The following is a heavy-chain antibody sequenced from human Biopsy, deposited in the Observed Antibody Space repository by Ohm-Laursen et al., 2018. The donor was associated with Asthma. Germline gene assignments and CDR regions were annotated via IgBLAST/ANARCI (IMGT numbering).Heavy chain of an antibody. V-gene: IGHV3-33*01. CDR1: GFTFSKNG. CDR3: ARGIYDMDV. Sequence: LRLSCAASGFTFSKNGMHWVRQAPGKGLEWVALIWNDGNKNYYADSVRGRFTISRDNSKNMLYLQMNSLRAEDTAVYFCARGIYDMDVRGQGTTVTVSS. J-gene: IGHJ6*02. CDR2: IWNDGNKN.